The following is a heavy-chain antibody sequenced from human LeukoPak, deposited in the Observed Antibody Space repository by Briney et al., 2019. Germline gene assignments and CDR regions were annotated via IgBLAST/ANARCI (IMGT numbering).Heavy chain of an antibody. Sequence: SETLSLTCAVYGGSFSGYYWSWIRQPPGKGLEWIGEINHSGSTHYNPSLKSRVTISVDTSKNQFSLKLSSVTAADTAVYYCAVGGGWPTFDYWGQGTLVTVSS. J-gene: IGHJ4*02. V-gene: IGHV4-34*01. CDR3: AVGGGWPTFDY. CDR2: INHSGST. CDR1: GGSFSGYY. D-gene: IGHD2-15*01.